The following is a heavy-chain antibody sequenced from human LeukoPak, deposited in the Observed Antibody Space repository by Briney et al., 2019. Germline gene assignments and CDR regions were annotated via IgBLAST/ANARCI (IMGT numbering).Heavy chain of an antibody. Sequence: GGSLRLSCAASGFTFSNYDMNWVRQAPGKGLEWVSYIRRSSSTIYHADSVKGRFTVSRDNSKSTLYLQVNSLRAEDTAVYYCARDSDGMSVWGLGTTVTVSS. CDR1: GFTFSNYD. CDR3: ARDSDGMSV. CDR2: IRRSSSTI. J-gene: IGHJ6*02. V-gene: IGHV3-48*01.